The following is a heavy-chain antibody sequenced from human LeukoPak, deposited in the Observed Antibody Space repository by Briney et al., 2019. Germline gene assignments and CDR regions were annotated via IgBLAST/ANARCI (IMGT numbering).Heavy chain of an antibody. CDR3: ERFKVETNTTHKNAFDI. J-gene: IGHJ3*02. CDR2: ILLEATKQ. D-gene: IGHD5-18*01. Sequence: PGGSLRLSCAASGFTFSNYAMHWVRQAPGKGLEWVPVILLEATKQYFGKPVKGGFTTSKDNSKATLYLKMNRWKIKDTALYFWERFKVETNTTHKNAFDIWGRGTVVA. CDR1: GFTFSNYA. V-gene: IGHV3-30*01.